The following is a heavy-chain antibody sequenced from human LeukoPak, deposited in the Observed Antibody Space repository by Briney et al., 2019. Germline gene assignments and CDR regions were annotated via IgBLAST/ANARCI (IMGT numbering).Heavy chain of an antibody. Sequence: GGSLRLSCAASGFTFSRYRMNWVRQAPGKGLEWVANIKQDGSEKYYVDSVKGRFTISRDNAKNSLFLQMNSLRAEDTAVYYCARDTRTFDYWGQGTLVTVSS. CDR2: IKQDGSEK. D-gene: IGHD1-26*01. CDR3: ARDTRTFDY. J-gene: IGHJ4*02. CDR1: GFTFSRYR. V-gene: IGHV3-7*01.